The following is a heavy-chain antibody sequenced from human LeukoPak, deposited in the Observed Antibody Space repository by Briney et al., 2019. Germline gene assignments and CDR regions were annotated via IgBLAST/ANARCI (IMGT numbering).Heavy chain of an antibody. D-gene: IGHD2-2*01. V-gene: IGHV3-15*01. CDR2: IKSKTDGGTT. CDR1: GFTFSNAW. CDR3: TTGDCSSTSCYVVSDY. J-gene: IGHJ4*02. Sequence: GGSLRLSCAASGFTFSNAWMSWVRQAPGKGLEWVGRIKSKTDGGTTDYAAPVKGRFTISRDDSKNTLYLQMNSLKTEDTAVYYCTTGDCSSTSCYVVSDYWGQGTLVTVSS.